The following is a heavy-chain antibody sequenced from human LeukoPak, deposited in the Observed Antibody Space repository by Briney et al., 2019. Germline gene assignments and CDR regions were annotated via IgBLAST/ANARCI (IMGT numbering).Heavy chain of an antibody. V-gene: IGHV4-39*01. Sequence: SQTLSLTFTVSGGSISSSSYYWGWIRQPRGKGLEWSGSIYYSGSTYYNPSLKGRVTMSIDTSKNQFSLKQSSVTAADKAVYYCARHDVAATYFDYWGQGTLVTVSS. CDR1: GGSISSSSYY. J-gene: IGHJ4*02. D-gene: IGHD1-26*01. CDR2: IYYSGST. CDR3: ARHDVAATYFDY.